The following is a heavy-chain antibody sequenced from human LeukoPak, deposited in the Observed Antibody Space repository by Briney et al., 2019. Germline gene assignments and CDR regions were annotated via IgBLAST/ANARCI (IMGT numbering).Heavy chain of an antibody. CDR3: ARVHPSGREGYYYYGMDV. J-gene: IGHJ6*02. CDR2: IYYSGST. Sequence: PSETLSLTCTVSGGSISSYYWSWIRQPPGKGLEWIGYIYYSGSTNYNPSLKSRATISVDTSKNQFSLKLSSVAAADTAVYYCARVHPSGREGYYYYGMDVWGQGTTVTVSS. V-gene: IGHV4-59*01. CDR1: GGSISSYY. D-gene: IGHD1-26*01.